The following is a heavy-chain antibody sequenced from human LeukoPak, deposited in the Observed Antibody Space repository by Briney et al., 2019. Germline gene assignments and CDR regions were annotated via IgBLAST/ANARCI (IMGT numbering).Heavy chain of an antibody. CDR3: ARADYGDYVGGFDP. D-gene: IGHD4-17*01. Sequence: PGGFLRLSCAASGITAGSNYLSWVRPARGEGLGLVSVNYSGGSTYYADSVKGRFTISRDNSKNTVYLKMNSLRAEDTAVYYCARADYGDYVGGFDPWGQGTLVTVSS. J-gene: IGHJ5*02. CDR2: NYSGGST. V-gene: IGHV3-53*01. CDR1: GITAGSNY.